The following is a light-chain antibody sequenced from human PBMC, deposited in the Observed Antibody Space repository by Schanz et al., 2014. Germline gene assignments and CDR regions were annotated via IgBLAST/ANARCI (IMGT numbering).Light chain of an antibody. CDR1: SSNIGAGYD. V-gene: IGLV1-40*01. Sequence: QSVLTQPPSVSGAPGQRVTISCTGSSSNIGAGYDVHWYQQLPGTAPKLLIYRNSNRPSGVPDRFSGSKSGTSASLAITGLQAEDDADYYCASWDDNLSAWLFGGGTKLTVL. CDR2: RNS. J-gene: IGLJ3*02. CDR3: ASWDDNLSAWL.